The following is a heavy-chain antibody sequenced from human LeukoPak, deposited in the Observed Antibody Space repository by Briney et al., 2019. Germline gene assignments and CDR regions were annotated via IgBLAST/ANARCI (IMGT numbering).Heavy chain of an antibody. D-gene: IGHD4-17*01. CDR2: IFTSGTT. V-gene: IGHV4-4*07. CDR3: ARYTVTTGVDY. Sequence: SETLSLTCTVSGGSISSSYWSWIRQPAGKGLEWIGRIFTSGTTEYNPSLKSRVTMSVDTSKNQFSLKLTSVTAADTAVYYCARYTVTTGVDYWGQGTLVTVSS. J-gene: IGHJ4*02. CDR1: GGSISSSY.